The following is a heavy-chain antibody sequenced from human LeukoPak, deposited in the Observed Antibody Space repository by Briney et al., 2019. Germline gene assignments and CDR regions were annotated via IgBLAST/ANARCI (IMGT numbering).Heavy chain of an antibody. D-gene: IGHD2-2*01. Sequence: ASVKVSCTASGYTFTGYYIHWVRQAPGQGLEWMGWINPNRGDTNYAQTFQGRVTMTRDTSISTAFLELSSLTSDDTAVYYCARDVVVPAAMNFEYWGQGTLVTVSS. CDR3: ARDVVVPAAMNFEY. CDR2: INPNRGDT. V-gene: IGHV1-2*02. CDR1: GYTFTGYY. J-gene: IGHJ4*02.